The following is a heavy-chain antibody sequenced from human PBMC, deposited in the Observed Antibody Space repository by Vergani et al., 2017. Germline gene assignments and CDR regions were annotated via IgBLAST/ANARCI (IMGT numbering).Heavy chain of an antibody. CDR1: GYTFTGYY. J-gene: IGHJ4*02. V-gene: IGHV1-2*02. Sequence: QVQLVQSGAEVKKPGASVKVSCKASGYTFTGYYMHWVRQAPGQGLEWMGWINPNSGGTNYAQKFQGRVTMTEDTSTDTAYMELSSLRSEDTAVYYCATPGGVAGTFSPFDYWGQGTLVTVSS. CDR3: ATPGGVAGTFSPFDY. CDR2: INPNSGGT. D-gene: IGHD6-19*01.